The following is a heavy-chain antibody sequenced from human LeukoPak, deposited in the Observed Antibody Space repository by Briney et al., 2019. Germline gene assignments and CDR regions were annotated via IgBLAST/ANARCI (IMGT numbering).Heavy chain of an antibody. V-gene: IGHV3-23*01. CDR2: ISGSGGST. D-gene: IGHD2-15*01. J-gene: IGHJ6*02. CDR3: AKGMGSWFSYGMDV. CDR1: GFTFSSYA. Sequence: GGSLRLSCAASGFTFSSYAMSWVRQAPGKGLEWVSAISGSGGSTYYADSVKGRFTISRDNSKNTLYLQTNSLRAEDTAVYYCAKGMGSWFSYGMDVWGQGTTVTVSS.